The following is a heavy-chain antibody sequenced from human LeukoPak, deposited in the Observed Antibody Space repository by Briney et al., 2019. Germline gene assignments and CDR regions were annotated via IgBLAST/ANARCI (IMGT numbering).Heavy chain of an antibody. Sequence: HAGGSLRLSCAASGFTFSSYAMSWVRQAPGKGLEWVSAISGSGGSTYYADSVKGRFSISRDNSKNTLYLQMNSLRAEDTAVYYCAKDTRDRYYFDYWGQGSLVTVSS. CDR2: ISGSGGST. CDR3: AKDTRDRYYFDY. D-gene: IGHD2-2*01. J-gene: IGHJ4*02. V-gene: IGHV3-23*01. CDR1: GFTFSSYA.